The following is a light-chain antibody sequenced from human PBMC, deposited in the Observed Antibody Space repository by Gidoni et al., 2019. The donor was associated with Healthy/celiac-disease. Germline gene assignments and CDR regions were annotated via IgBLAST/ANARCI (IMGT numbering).Light chain of an antibody. CDR1: QSISSY. Sequence: DIQMTQSPSSLSASVGDRVTITCRESQSISSYLNWYQQKPGKAPKLLIYAASSLQSGVPSRFSGSGSGKEFTLNISSMQPEDFATYYCQQSYSTPPLTFGGGTKVEIK. CDR2: AAS. CDR3: QQSYSTPPLT. V-gene: IGKV1-39*01. J-gene: IGKJ4*01.